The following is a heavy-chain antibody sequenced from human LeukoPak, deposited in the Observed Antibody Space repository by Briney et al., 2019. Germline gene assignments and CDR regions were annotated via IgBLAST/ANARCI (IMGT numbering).Heavy chain of an antibody. D-gene: IGHD3-22*01. CDR2: IYYSGST. Sequence: SETLSLTCTVSGGSISSSSYYWGWIRQPPGKGLEWIGSIYYSGSTYYNPSLKSRVTISVDTSKNQSSLKLSSVTAADTAVYYCARASYDYDSSGWVPFDYWGQGTLVTVSS. V-gene: IGHV4-39*07. CDR1: GGSISSSSYY. CDR3: ARASYDYDSSGWVPFDY. J-gene: IGHJ4*02.